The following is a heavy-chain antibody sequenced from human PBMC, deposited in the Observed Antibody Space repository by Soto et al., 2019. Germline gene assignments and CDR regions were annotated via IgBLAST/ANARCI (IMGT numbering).Heavy chain of an antibody. CDR2: ITDGLTK. Sequence: PGGSLRLSCAASGFSFSNYNMNWVRQAPGKGLEWVAHITDGLTKHYADFVQGRFTISRDNAKNSLYLELTDLRDDDTAVYYCARDTSHGVTIGGPDSWGQGTLVTVSS. CDR1: GFSFSNYN. D-gene: IGHD3-16*01. V-gene: IGHV3-48*02. CDR3: ARDTSHGVTIGGPDS. J-gene: IGHJ4*02.